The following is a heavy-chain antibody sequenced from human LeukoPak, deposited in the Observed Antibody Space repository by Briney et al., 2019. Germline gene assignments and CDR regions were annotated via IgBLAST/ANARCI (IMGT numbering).Heavy chain of an antibody. V-gene: IGHV3-21*01. J-gene: IGHJ5*02. Sequence: GGSLRLSCAASGFTFSSNYMSWVRQAPGKGLEWVSSISSSSSYIYYADSVKGRFTTYRDNAKNSLYLQMNSLRAEDTAVYYCARGGYYDMVTGYYPWGQGTLVTVSS. CDR2: ISSSSSYI. CDR3: ARGGYYDMVTGYYP. CDR1: GFTFSSNY. D-gene: IGHD3-9*01.